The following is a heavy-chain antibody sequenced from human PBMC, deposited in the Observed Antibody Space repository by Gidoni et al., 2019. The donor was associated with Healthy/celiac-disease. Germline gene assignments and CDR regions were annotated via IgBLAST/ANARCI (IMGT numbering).Heavy chain of an antibody. Sequence: QVQLVESGGGVVQPGRSLRPSCAAAGFTFSRYAMHWVRQAPGKGLEWVAVISYDGSNKYYADSVKGRFTISRDNSKNTPYLQMNSLRAEDTAVYYCARVYYDSSGYYPVWGYYYYYGMDVWGQGTTVTVSS. CDR2: ISYDGSNK. D-gene: IGHD3-22*01. CDR1: GFTFSRYA. J-gene: IGHJ6*02. CDR3: ARVYYDSSGYYPVWGYYYYYGMDV. V-gene: IGHV3-30-3*01.